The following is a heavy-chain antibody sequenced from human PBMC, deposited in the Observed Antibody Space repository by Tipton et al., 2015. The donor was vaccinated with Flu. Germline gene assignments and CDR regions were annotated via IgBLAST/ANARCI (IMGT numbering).Heavy chain of an antibody. D-gene: IGHD4-11*01. Sequence: TLSLTCSVSGDSIGNGYYWGWIRQPPGKGLEWIGNIHRSGNTYHNPSLKSRVTISVDSSKNQFSLRLSSVTAADTAVYYCVGRDYSNYVSEPKNWFDPWGQGTLVTVSS. J-gene: IGHJ5*02. CDR1: GDSIGNGYY. V-gene: IGHV4-38-2*01. CDR3: VGRDYSNYVSEPKNWFDP. CDR2: IHRSGNT.